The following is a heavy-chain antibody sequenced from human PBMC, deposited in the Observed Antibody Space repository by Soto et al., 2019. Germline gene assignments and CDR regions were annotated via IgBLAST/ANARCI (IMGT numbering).Heavy chain of an antibody. D-gene: IGHD3-16*02. CDR2: ISYDGSNK. V-gene: IGHV3-30*03. CDR3: ATTYYDYVWGSYLPELTDY. J-gene: IGHJ4*02. CDR1: GFTFSSYG. Sequence: GGSLRLSCAASGFTFSSYGMHWVRQAPGKGLEWVAVISYDGSNKYYADSVKGRFTISRDNSKNTLYLQMNSLRAEDTAVYYCATTYYDYVWGSYLPELTDYWGQGT.